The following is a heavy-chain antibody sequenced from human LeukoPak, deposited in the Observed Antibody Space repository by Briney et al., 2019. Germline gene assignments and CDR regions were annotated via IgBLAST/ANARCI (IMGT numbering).Heavy chain of an antibody. V-gene: IGHV4-39*01. D-gene: IGHD3-10*01. CDR3: ARGFGYYYGSGIERRLDY. J-gene: IGHJ4*02. Sequence: PSETLSLTCTVSGGSISSSSYYWGWIRQPPGKGLEWIGSIDYSGSTYYNPSLKSRVTISVDTSKNQFSLKLSSVTAADTAVYYCARGFGYYYGSGIERRLDYWGQGTLVTVSS. CDR1: GGSISSSSYY. CDR2: IDYSGST.